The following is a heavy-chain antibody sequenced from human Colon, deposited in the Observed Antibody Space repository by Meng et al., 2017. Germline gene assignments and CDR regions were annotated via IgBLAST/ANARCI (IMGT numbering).Heavy chain of an antibody. CDR1: GISISSATY. V-gene: IGHV4-4*02. CDR3: ASSSGWWRLDS. D-gene: IGHD6-19*01. Sequence: QLQLQESGPGLVKPSRTLSLTCAVSGISISSATYWSWVRQPPGKGLEWIGESYHSGSTNYNPSLKSRVTISVDKSKNQFSLILTSVTAADTAVYYCASSSGWWRLDSWGQGTLVTVSS. J-gene: IGHJ4*02. CDR2: SYHSGST.